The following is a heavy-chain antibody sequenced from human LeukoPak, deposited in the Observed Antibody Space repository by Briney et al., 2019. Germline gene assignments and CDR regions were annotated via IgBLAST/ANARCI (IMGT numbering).Heavy chain of an antibody. V-gene: IGHV3-74*01. CDR2: INSDGSIT. CDR3: AKCSGGSCYYYGMDV. D-gene: IGHD2-15*01. J-gene: IGHJ6*02. CDR1: GFTFTTYW. Sequence: PGGSLRLSCAASGFTFTTYWMHWVRQAPGKGLVWVSHINSDGSITSYADSVKGRFTISRDNAKNTLYLQMNSLRAEDTAVYYCAKCSGGSCYYYGMDVWGQGTTVTVSS.